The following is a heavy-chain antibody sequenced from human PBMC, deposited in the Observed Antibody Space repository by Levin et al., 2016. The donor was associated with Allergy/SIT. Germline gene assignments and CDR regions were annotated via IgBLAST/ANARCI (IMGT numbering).Heavy chain of an antibody. CDR3: ARAGGAGLGYDILTEDYYGMDV. Sequence: GSLRLSCTVSGGSISSYYWSWIRQPPGKGLEWIGYIYYSGSTNYNPSLKSRVTISVDTSKNQFSLKLSSVTAADTAVYYCARAGGAGLGYDILTEDYYGMDVWGQGTTVTVSS. V-gene: IGHV4-59*01. CDR1: GGSISSYY. D-gene: IGHD3-9*01. CDR2: IYYSGST. J-gene: IGHJ6*02.